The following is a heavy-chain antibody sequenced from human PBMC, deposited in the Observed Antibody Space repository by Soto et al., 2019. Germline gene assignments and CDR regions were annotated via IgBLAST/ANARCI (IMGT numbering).Heavy chain of an antibody. CDR2: ISYDGSNK. Sequence: GGSLRLSCAASGVSVSIYAMHWVRKAPGKGLEWVAVISYDGSNKYYADSVKGRFTISRDNSKNTLYLQMNSLRAEDTAVYYCARDQNYYYSSGYYPYYYYYGMDVWGQGTTVTGSS. CDR3: ARDQNYYYSSGYYPYYYYYGMDV. J-gene: IGHJ6*02. V-gene: IGHV3-30-3*01. CDR1: GVSVSIYA. D-gene: IGHD3-22*01.